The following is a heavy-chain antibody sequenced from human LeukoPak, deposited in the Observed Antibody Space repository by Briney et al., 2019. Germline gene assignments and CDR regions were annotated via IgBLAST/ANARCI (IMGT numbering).Heavy chain of an antibody. Sequence: PGGSLRLSCAASGFTFSTYSMNWVRQAPGKGLEWVSSISGGNSYIYYADSVKGRFTISRDDAKSSLYLQMNSLRAEDTAVYYCARYCSSSRCLYYYHMDVWGKGTTVTVSS. CDR2: ISGGNSYI. CDR1: GFTFSTYS. J-gene: IGHJ6*03. D-gene: IGHD2-2*01. V-gene: IGHV3-21*01. CDR3: ARYCSSSRCLYYYHMDV.